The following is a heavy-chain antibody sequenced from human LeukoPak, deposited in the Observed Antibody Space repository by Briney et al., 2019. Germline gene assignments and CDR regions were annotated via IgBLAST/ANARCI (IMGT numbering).Heavy chain of an antibody. CDR3: ARDLDY. CDR2: ISYDGSNK. J-gene: IGHJ4*02. CDR1: GFTFSSYA. V-gene: IGHV3-30*04. Sequence: GRSLRLSCAASGFTFSSYAMHWVRQAPGKGLEWVAVISYDGSNKYYADSVKGRFTISRGNSKNTLYLQMNSLRAEDTAVYYCARDLDYWGQGTLVTVSS.